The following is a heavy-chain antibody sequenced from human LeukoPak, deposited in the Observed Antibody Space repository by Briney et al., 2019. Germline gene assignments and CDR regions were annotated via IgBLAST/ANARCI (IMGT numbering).Heavy chain of an antibody. CDR1: GDSVSRNSAA. D-gene: IGHD6-19*01. V-gene: IGHV6-1*01. CDR2: TYYRSKWYN. CDR3: ARGIAVADSYAFDI. Sequence: SQTLSLTCAISGDSVSRNSAAWNWIRQSPSRGLEWLGRTYYRSKWYNDYAVSVKSRITINPDTPKSQFSLQLNSVTPEDTAVYYCARGIAVADSYAFDIWGQGTMVTVSS. J-gene: IGHJ3*02.